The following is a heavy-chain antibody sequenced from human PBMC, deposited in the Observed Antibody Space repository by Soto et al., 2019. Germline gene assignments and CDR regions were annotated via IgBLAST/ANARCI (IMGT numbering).Heavy chain of an antibody. CDR1: GGSISSGDYY. V-gene: IGHV4-30-4*01. Sequence: PSETLSLTCTVCGGSISSGDYYWSWIRQPPGKGLEWIGYIYYSGSTYYNPSLKSRATISVDTSKNQFSLKLSSVTAADTAVYYCARDAPGYRYYYYGMDVWGQGTTVTVSS. CDR3: ARDAPGYRYYYYGMDV. J-gene: IGHJ6*02. CDR2: IYYSGST. D-gene: IGHD5-18*01.